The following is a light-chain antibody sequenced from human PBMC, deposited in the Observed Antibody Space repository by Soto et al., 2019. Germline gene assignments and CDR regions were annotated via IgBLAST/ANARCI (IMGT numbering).Light chain of an antibody. Sequence: IQLTQSPSSLSASVGDRVTITCRASQGISSYLAWYQQKPRKAPKVLIYTAATLQSGVPSRFSGSGSGTHLTLTISSLQPEDVATYYCQQLNSYPYTFGQGTKLEIK. V-gene: IGKV1-9*01. J-gene: IGKJ2*01. CDR1: QGISSY. CDR2: TAA. CDR3: QQLNSYPYT.